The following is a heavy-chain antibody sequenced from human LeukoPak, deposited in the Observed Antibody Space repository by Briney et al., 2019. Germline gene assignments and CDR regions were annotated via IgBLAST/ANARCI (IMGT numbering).Heavy chain of an antibody. CDR3: ARPFTAMVRGVMRF. Sequence: SETLSLTCAVYGGTFSGYYWAWIRQFPDKGLEWIGEITLTGTTNNNPPLKSRVVMSIDASKDQFSLKLTSVTAADAALYFCARPFTAMVRGVMRFWGQGTLVAVSS. V-gene: IGHV4-34*08. CDR1: GGTFSGYY. CDR2: ITLTGTT. J-gene: IGHJ1*01. D-gene: IGHD3-10*01.